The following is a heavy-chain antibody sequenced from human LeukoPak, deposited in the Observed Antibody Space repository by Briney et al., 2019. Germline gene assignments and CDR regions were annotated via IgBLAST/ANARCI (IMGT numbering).Heavy chain of an antibody. V-gene: IGHV4-61*02. Sequence: SETLSLTCTVSGGSISSGSYYWIWIRQPGGKGLEWIGRIYTSGSTNYNPSLKSRVTISVDTSKNQFSLKLSSVTAADTAVYYCARGTDSSGYYSVAFDIWGQGTMVTVSS. D-gene: IGHD3-22*01. CDR3: ARGTDSSGYYSVAFDI. CDR2: IYTSGST. CDR1: GGSISSGSYY. J-gene: IGHJ3*02.